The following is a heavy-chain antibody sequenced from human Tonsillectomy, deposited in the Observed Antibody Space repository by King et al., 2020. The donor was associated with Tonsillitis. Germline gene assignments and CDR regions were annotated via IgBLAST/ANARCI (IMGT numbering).Heavy chain of an antibody. CDR1: GYTFTSYY. CDR2: INPSGGST. Sequence: QLVQSGAEVKKPGASVKVSCKASGYTFTSYYMHWVRQAPGQGLEWMGIINPSGGSTSYAQKFQGRVTMTRDTSTSTVYMELSSLRSEATAVYYCARASYYDILTGRRWVYNWFDPWGQGTLVTVSS. V-gene: IGHV1-46*01. D-gene: IGHD3-9*01. CDR3: ARASYYDILTGRRWVYNWFDP. J-gene: IGHJ5*02.